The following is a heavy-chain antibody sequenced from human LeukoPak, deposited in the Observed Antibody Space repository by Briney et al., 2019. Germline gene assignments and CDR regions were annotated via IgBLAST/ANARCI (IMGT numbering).Heavy chain of an antibody. CDR3: ARDRGQGLDY. CDR2: IYSGGST. Sequence: LPGGSLRLSCAASGFTFSSYVMSWVRQAPGEGLEWVSVIYSGGSTYYADSVKGRFTISRDNSKNTLYLQMNSLRAEDTAVYYCARDRGQGLDYWGQGTLGTVSS. J-gene: IGHJ4*02. CDR1: GFTFSSYV. V-gene: IGHV3-66*01. D-gene: IGHD1-26*01.